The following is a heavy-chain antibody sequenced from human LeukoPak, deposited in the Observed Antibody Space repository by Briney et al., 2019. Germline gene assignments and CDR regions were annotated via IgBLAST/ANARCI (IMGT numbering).Heavy chain of an antibody. CDR3: AKAEQWELLAPFDY. CDR2: FSGSGGST. Sequence: GGLRLSCAASGFTFSSYAMSRVRQAPGKGLEWVSAFSGSGGSTYYADSVKGRFTISRDNSKNTLYLQMNSLRAEDTAVYYCAKAEQWELLAPFDYWGQGTLVTVSS. CDR1: GFTFSSYA. V-gene: IGHV3-23*01. J-gene: IGHJ4*02. D-gene: IGHD1-26*01.